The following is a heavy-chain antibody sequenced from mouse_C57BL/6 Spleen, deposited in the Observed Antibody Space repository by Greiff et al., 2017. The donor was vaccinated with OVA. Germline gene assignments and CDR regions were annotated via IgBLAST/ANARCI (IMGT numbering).Heavy chain of an antibody. V-gene: IGHV7-3*01. J-gene: IGHJ1*03. CDR3: ARYGNYRGDWYFDV. CDR1: GFTFTDYY. CDR2: ISNNANGYTT. D-gene: IGHD2-1*01. Sequence: EVKLMESGGGLVQPGGSLCLSCAASGFTFTDYYMSWVRQPPGQALEWLGFISNNANGYTTESSASGKGRFTISRDNSQSILYLQMKALRAEDSATYYCARYGNYRGDWYFDVWGTGTTGTVSS.